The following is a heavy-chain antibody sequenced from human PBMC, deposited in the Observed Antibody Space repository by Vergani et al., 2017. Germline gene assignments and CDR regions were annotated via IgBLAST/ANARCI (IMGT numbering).Heavy chain of an antibody. CDR3: ATPSGSYPLRYAFDI. CDR2: ISYDGSNK. J-gene: IGHJ3*02. Sequence: QVQLVESGGGVVQPGRSLRLSCAASGFTFSSYAMHWVRQAPGKGLEWVAVISYDGSNKYYADSVKGRFTISRDNSKNTLYLQMNSLRAEDTAVYYCATPSGSYPLRYAFDIWGQGTMVTVSS. D-gene: IGHD1-26*01. CDR1: GFTFSSYA. V-gene: IGHV3-30-3*01.